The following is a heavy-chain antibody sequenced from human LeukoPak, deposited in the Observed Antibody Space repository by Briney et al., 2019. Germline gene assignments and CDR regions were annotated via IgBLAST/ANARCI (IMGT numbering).Heavy chain of an antibody. CDR2: INAGNDNT. CDR1: GYTFTSSA. V-gene: IGHV1-3*01. Sequence: ASVKVSCKASGYTFTSSAMHWVRQAPGQRREWMGWINAGNDNTKYSQKFQGRVTITRDTSASTAYMELSSLRSEDTAVYYCARDLGYCTGGTCYPNWFDPWGQGTLVTVSS. J-gene: IGHJ5*02. CDR3: ARDLGYCTGGTCYPNWFDP. D-gene: IGHD2-15*01.